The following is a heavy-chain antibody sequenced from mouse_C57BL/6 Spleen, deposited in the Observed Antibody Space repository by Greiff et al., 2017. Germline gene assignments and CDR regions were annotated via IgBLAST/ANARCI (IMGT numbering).Heavy chain of an antibody. D-gene: IGHD2-5*01. CDR2: IDPSDSYT. V-gene: IGHV1-59*01. J-gene: IGHJ4*01. CDR3: AGTYSNYAMDY. Sequence: VQLQQPGAELVRPGTSVKLSCKASGYTFTSYWMHWVKQRPGQGLEWIGVIDPSDSYTNYNQKLKGKATLTVDTSSSTAYMQLSSLTSEDAAVYYCAGTYSNYAMDYWGQGTSVTVSS. CDR1: GYTFTSYW.